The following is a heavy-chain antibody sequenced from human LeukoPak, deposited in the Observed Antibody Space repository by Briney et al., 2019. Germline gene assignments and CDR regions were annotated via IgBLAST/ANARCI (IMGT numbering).Heavy chain of an antibody. Sequence: ASVKVSCKASGYTLADYYVHWVRQAPGQGLEWMGWITPSSGGTIYAQKFQGRVTMTRDTSISTAYMELSRLRSDDTAVYYCARDPGYYMDVWGKGTTVTVSS. CDR2: ITPSSGGT. J-gene: IGHJ6*03. CDR3: ARDPGYYMDV. V-gene: IGHV1-2*02. CDR1: GYTLADYY.